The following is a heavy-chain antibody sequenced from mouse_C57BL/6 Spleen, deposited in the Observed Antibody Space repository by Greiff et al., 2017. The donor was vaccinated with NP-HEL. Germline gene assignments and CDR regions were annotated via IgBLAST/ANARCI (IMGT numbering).Heavy chain of an antibody. D-gene: IGHD2-4*01. CDR2: ISSGSSTI. CDR3: ARDDYDAWFAY. Sequence: EVKVVESGGGLVKPGGSLKLSCAASGFTFSDYGMHWVRQAPEKGLEWVAYISSGSSTIYYADTVKGRFTISRENAKNTLFLQMTSLRSEDTAMYYCARDDYDAWFAYWGQGTLVTVSA. V-gene: IGHV5-17*01. CDR1: GFTFSDYG. J-gene: IGHJ3*01.